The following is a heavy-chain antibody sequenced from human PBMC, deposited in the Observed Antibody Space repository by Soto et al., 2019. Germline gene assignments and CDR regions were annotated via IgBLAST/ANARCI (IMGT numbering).Heavy chain of an antibody. J-gene: IGHJ4*02. CDR3: AKDRPLSASYLLDS. V-gene: IGHV3-30*18. Sequence: QVQLVESVGGVVQPGRSLRLSCAASGFSLSTYGMHWVRQAPGKGLEWVADTSYGGSEDYAESVKGRFTISRDNSKNTLYLQMNSLRAEDTAVYYCAKDRPLSASYLLDSWGQGTLVSVSS. CDR1: GFSLSTYG. CDR2: TSYGGSE. D-gene: IGHD1-26*01.